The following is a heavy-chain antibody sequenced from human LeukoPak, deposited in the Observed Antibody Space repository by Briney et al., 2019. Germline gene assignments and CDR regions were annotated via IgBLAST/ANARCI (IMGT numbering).Heavy chain of an antibody. CDR2: VHFSGTT. V-gene: IGHV4-59*01. Sequence: PSETLSLTCTVSGGSITGYYWSWIRQPPGRGLEWIGYVHFSGTTSFNPSLKSRVTISVDTSKNQFSLRLSSVTAADTAVYYCAREQYLAYDVFGFWGQGTMVAVSP. CDR1: GGSITGYY. D-gene: IGHD4-11*01. CDR3: AREQYLAYDVFGF. J-gene: IGHJ3*01.